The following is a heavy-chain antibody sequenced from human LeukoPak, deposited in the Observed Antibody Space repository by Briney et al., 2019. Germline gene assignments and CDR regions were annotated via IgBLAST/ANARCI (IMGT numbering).Heavy chain of an antibody. CDR3: ARDRERGDAFDI. Sequence: VASVKVSCKASGYTFTSYGISWVRQAPGQGLEWMGWISAYNGNTNYAQKLQGRVTMTTDTSTSTAYMELSSLRSEDTAVYYCARDRERGDAFDIWGQGTMVTVSS. CDR1: GYTFTSYG. D-gene: IGHD1-1*01. V-gene: IGHV1-18*01. CDR2: ISAYNGNT. J-gene: IGHJ3*02.